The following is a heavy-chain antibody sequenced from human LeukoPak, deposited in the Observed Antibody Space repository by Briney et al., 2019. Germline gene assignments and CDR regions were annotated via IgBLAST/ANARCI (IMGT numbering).Heavy chain of an antibody. Sequence: GGSLRLSCAASGFTFSSYAMSWVRQAPGKGLEWVSSISSSGSTIYYADSVKGRFTISRDNAKNSLYLQMNSLRAEDTAVYYCARVLVTAMVYGAFDIWGQGTMVTVSS. CDR1: GFTFSSYA. CDR3: ARVLVTAMVYGAFDI. V-gene: IGHV3-48*04. D-gene: IGHD5-18*01. J-gene: IGHJ3*02. CDR2: ISSSGSTI.